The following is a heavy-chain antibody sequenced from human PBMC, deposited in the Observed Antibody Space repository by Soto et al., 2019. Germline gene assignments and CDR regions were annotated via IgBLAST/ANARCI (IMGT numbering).Heavy chain of an antibody. J-gene: IGHJ4*02. D-gene: IGHD2-2*01. CDR2: INAGNGNT. CDR3: ARGYCSSTSCYPDY. Sequence: SVKVSCKSSGYTFTSYSMHWVRQAPGQRLEWMGWINAGNGNTKYSQKFQGRVTITRDTSASTAYMELSSLRSEDTAVYYCARGYCSSTSCYPDYWGQGTLVTVSS. CDR1: GYTFTSYS. V-gene: IGHV1-3*01.